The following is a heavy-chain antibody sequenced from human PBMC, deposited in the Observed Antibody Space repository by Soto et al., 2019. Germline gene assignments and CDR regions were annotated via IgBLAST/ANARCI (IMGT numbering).Heavy chain of an antibody. D-gene: IGHD6-19*01. CDR3: AREGGWYGLHEIDY. J-gene: IGHJ4*02. V-gene: IGHV1-69*04. CDR2: IIPILGIA. Sequence: SVKVSCKASGGTFSSYTISWVRQAPGQGLEWMGRIIPILGIANYAQKFQGRVTITADKSTSTAYMELSSLRSEDTAVYYCAREGGWYGLHEIDYWGQGTLVTAPQ. CDR1: GGTFSSYT.